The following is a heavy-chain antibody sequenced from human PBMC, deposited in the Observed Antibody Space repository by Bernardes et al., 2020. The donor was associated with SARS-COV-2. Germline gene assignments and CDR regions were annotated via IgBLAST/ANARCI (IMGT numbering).Heavy chain of an antibody. CDR1: GGSISGHY. CDR2: IYYSGNT. CDR3: ARTSHFYESGPSAFDV. D-gene: IGHD3-22*01. J-gene: IGHJ3*01. V-gene: IGHV4-59*11. Sequence: SETLSLTCTVSGGSISGHYWSWIRKPPGKTLEWIAYIYYSGNTNYNPSLKSRVTISRDTSKNQFSLKLSSVTAADTAVYYCARTSHFYESGPSAFDVWGQGTMVTVSS.